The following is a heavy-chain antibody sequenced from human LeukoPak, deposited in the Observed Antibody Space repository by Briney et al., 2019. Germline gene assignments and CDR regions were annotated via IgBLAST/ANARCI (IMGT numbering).Heavy chain of an antibody. CDR1: GGSISSGGYY. V-gene: IGHV4-31*03. J-gene: IGHJ6*04. D-gene: IGHD4-11*01. CDR3: TRDLGYSNPRDGDV. Sequence: PSQTLSLTCTVSGGSISSGGYYWSWIRQHPGKGLEWIGYIYYSGSTYYNPSLKSRVTISVDTSKNQFSLKLSSVTAADAAVYYCTRDLGYSNPRDGDVWGKGTTVTVSS. CDR2: IYYSGST.